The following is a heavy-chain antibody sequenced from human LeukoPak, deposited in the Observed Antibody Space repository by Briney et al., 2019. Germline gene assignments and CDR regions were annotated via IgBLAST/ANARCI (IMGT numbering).Heavy chain of an antibody. CDR2: INHSGST. J-gene: IGHJ4*02. D-gene: IGHD2-2*01. V-gene: IGHV4-34*01. CDR1: GASFSGNY. CDR3: ARGDCSSTTCFHYYFDY. Sequence: PSETLSLPRVVFGASFSGNYWTWVRQPPREGLGWVWGINHSGSTNYNPSLKSRVTMSVDTSKNQFSLKLSSVTAADTAVYFCARGDCSSTTCFHYYFDYWGQGTLVTVSS.